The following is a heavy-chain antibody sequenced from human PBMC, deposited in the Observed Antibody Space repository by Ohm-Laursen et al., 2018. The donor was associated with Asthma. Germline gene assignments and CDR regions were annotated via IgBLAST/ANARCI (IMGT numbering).Heavy chain of an antibody. CDR2: IYHSGST. Sequence: PSDTLSLTCAVSGGSISSGGYSWSWIRQPPGKGLEWIGYIYHSGSTYYNPSLKSRVTISVDRSKNQFSLKLSSVTAADTAVYYCARSKYYYDSSGLGTRYFDLWGRGTLVTVSS. CDR1: GGSISSGGYS. V-gene: IGHV4-30-2*01. J-gene: IGHJ2*01. CDR3: ARSKYYYDSSGLGTRYFDL. D-gene: IGHD3-22*01.